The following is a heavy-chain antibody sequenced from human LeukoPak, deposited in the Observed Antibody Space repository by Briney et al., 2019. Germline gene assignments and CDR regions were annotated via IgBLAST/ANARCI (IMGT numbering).Heavy chain of an antibody. CDR1: GGSISGTNW. V-gene: IGHV4-4*02. CDR2: ISLAGRT. CDR3: SRESGAFCPFGY. D-gene: IGHD1-26*01. J-gene: IGHJ4*02. Sequence: PSETLSLTCGVSGGSISGTNWWSWVRQPPGQGLEWIGEISLAGRTNYNPSLNGRVTMSLDKSSNQLSLNLTSVTAADTATYYCSRESGAFCPFGYWGQGTLVIVSS.